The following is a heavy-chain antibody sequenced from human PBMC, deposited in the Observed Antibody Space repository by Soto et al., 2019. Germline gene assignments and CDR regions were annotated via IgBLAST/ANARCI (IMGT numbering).Heavy chain of an antibody. Sequence: SETLSLTCTVSGGSISSYYWSWIRQPPGKGLEWIGYIYYSGSTNYNPSLKSRVTISVDTSKNQFSLKLSSVTAADTAVYYCAREGSGWYETTFDYWGQGTLVTVSS. J-gene: IGHJ4*02. CDR3: AREGSGWYETTFDY. D-gene: IGHD6-19*01. CDR2: IYYSGST. V-gene: IGHV4-59*01. CDR1: GGSISSYY.